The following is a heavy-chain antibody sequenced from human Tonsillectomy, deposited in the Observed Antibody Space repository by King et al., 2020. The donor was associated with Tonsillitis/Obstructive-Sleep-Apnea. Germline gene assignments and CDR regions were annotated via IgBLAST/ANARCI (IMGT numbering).Heavy chain of an antibody. CDR2: ISPGDSDT. CDR3: ARHGRVAAGTWGAFDI. V-gene: IGHV5-51*01. J-gene: IGHJ3*02. CDR1: GYRFSSFW. D-gene: IGHD6-13*01. Sequence: VQLVESGTEVKKPGESLKISCKGSGYRFSSFWIGWVRQRPGKGLEWMGIISPGDSDTRYSPSFQGQVTISADRSTSTAYLQWSSLKASDTAMYYCARHGRVAAGTWGAFDIWGQGTMVTVSS.